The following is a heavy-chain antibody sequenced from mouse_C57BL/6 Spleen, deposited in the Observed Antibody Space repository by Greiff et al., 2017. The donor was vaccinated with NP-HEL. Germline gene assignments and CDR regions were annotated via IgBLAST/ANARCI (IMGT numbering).Heavy chain of an antibody. CDR2: INPNNGGT. Sequence: VQLQQSGPELVKPGASVKISCKASGYTFTDYYMNWVKQSHGKSLEWIGDINPNNGGTSYNQKFKGKATLTVDKSSSTAYMELRSLTSEDSAVYYCARYSGYPFAYWGQGTLVTVSA. CDR3: ARYSGYPFAY. CDR1: GYTFTDYY. V-gene: IGHV1-26*01. J-gene: IGHJ3*01. D-gene: IGHD3-2*02.